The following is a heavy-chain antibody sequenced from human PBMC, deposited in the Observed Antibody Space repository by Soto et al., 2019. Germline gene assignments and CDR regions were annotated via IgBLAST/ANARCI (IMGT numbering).Heavy chain of an antibody. CDR3: ARGYCSGGSCYTGWFDR. J-gene: IGHJ5*02. CDR1: GYTFTSYG. Sequence: QVQLVQSGAEVKKPGASVRVSCKASGYTFTSYGISWVRQAPGQGLEWMGWISGYNGNTNYAQKLQGRVTMTKDTSTSTANMELRSLRSDDTAVYYCARGYCSGGSCYTGWFDRWGQGTLVTVSS. V-gene: IGHV1-18*01. D-gene: IGHD2-15*01. CDR2: ISGYNGNT.